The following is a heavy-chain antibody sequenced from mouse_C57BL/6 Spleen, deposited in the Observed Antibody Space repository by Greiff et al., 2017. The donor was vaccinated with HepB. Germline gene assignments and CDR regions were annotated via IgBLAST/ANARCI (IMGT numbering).Heavy chain of an antibody. D-gene: IGHD2-4*01. Sequence: QVQLQQPGAELVRPGASVTLSCKASGYTFTDYEMHWVKQTPVHGLEWIGAIDPETGGTAYNQKFKGKAILTADKSSSTAYMELRSLTSEDSAVYYCTRWVYDYSTDYWGQGTTLTVSS. V-gene: IGHV1-15*01. CDR2: IDPETGGT. CDR1: GYTFTDYE. CDR3: TRWVYDYSTDY. J-gene: IGHJ2*01.